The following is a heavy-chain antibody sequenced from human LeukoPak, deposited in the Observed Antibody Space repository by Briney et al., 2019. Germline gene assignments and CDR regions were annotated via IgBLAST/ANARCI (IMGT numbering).Heavy chain of an antibody. CDR1: GFTFTSSA. CDR2: IVVGSGDT. D-gene: IGHD6-13*01. CDR3: ARDQGSLTRSWYTGY. Sequence: ASVKVSCKASGFTFTSSAMQWVRQARGQRLEWIGWIVVGSGDTNYAQKFQGRVTMTRDTSITTAYMDLSSLTPDDTAVYFCARDQGSLTRSWYTGYWGQGTQVTVSS. J-gene: IGHJ4*02. V-gene: IGHV1-58*02.